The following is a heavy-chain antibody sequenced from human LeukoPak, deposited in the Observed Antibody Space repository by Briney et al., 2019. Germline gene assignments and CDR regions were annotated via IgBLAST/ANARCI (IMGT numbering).Heavy chain of an antibody. Sequence: SETLSLTCTVSGGSISSSSYYWGWIRQPPGKGLEWIGSIYYSGSTYYNPSLKSRVTISVDTSKNQFSLKLSSVTAADTAVYYCARHGSITMVYFYSYFDYWGQGTLVTVSS. CDR2: IYYSGST. J-gene: IGHJ4*02. CDR1: GGSISSSSYY. V-gene: IGHV4-39*01. D-gene: IGHD3-10*01. CDR3: ARHGSITMVYFYSYFDY.